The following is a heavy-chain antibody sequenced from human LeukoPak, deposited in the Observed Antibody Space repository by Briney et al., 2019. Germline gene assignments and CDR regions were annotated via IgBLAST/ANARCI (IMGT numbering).Heavy chain of an antibody. V-gene: IGHV4-30-4*08. Sequence: KPSETLSLTCTVSGGSISSGDYYWSWIRQPPGKGLEWIGYIYYSGSTYYNPSLKSRVTISVDTSKNQFSLKLSSVTAADTAVYYCARVVGFGELYDYWGQGTLVTVSS. CDR3: ARVVGFGELYDY. CDR1: GGSISSGDYY. D-gene: IGHD3-10*01. CDR2: IYYSGST. J-gene: IGHJ4*02.